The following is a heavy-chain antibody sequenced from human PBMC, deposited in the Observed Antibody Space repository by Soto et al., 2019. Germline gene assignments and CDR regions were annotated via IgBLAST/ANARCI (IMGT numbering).Heavy chain of an antibody. CDR1: GFTFSNYA. D-gene: IGHD6-19*01. J-gene: IGHJ4*02. V-gene: IGHV3-23*01. CDR2: FSGSVDCP. Sequence: GGSLRLSCAASGFTFSNYAISWVRQAPGKGLEWVSFFSGSVDCPYYADSVKGRFTISRDISRNTLFLQMNSLRAGDSAKYYCAKEGTSGLYYFDYWGPGTLVTVSS. CDR3: AKEGTSGLYYFDY.